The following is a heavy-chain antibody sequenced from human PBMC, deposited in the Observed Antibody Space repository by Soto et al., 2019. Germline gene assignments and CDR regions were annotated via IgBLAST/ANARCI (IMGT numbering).Heavy chain of an antibody. V-gene: IGHV5-51*01. CDR2: IYPGDSDT. CDR1: GYSFTSYW. J-gene: IGHJ4*02. Sequence: GESLKISFNGSGYSFTSYWIGWVRQMPGKGLEWMGIIYPGDSDTRYSPSFQGQVTISADKSISPAYLQWSSLKASDTAMYSCARKGSSSSSDFDYWGQGTLVTVYS. D-gene: IGHD6-6*01. CDR3: ARKGSSSSSDFDY.